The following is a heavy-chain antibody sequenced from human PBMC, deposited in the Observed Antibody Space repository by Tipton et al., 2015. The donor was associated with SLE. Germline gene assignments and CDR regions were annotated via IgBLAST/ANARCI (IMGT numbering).Heavy chain of an antibody. Sequence: TLSLTCAVSGYSISSRNFWGWIRQPPGKGLEWIGEVNHSGSTNYNPSLKSRVTIFVDTSKNQFSLKLSSVTAADTAVYYCARGWDYDFWSGYADYWGQGTLVTVSS. D-gene: IGHD3-3*01. V-gene: IGHV4-38-2*01. J-gene: IGHJ4*02. CDR1: GYSISSRNF. CDR2: VNHSGST. CDR3: ARGWDYDFWSGYADY.